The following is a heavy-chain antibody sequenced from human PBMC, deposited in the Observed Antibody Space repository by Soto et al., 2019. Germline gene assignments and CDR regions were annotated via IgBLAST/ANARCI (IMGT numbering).Heavy chain of an antibody. CDR1: GSTFSSYA. J-gene: IGHJ6*02. CDR3: ARVVRYFDTPSGMDV. D-gene: IGHD3-9*01. V-gene: IGHV3-64D*06. Sequence: GGSLRLSCSASGSTFSSYAMHWARQAPGKGLEYVSAISSNGGSTYYADSVKGRFTISRDNSKNTLYLQMSSLRAEDTAEYYCARVVRYFDTPSGMDVWGHGTTVTVS. CDR2: ISSNGGST.